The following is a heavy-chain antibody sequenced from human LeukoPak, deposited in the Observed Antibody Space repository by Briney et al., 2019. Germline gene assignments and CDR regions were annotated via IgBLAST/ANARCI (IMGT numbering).Heavy chain of an antibody. Sequence: PGGSLRLSCAASGFTFSSYWMNWVRQAPGKGLEWVSAISGSGGSTYYADSVKGRFTISRDNSKNTLYLQMNSLRAEDTAVYYCAKDLRIAAAGIFDYWGQGTLVTVSS. J-gene: IGHJ4*02. V-gene: IGHV3-23*01. CDR3: AKDLRIAAAGIFDY. D-gene: IGHD6-13*01. CDR1: GFTFSSYW. CDR2: ISGSGGST.